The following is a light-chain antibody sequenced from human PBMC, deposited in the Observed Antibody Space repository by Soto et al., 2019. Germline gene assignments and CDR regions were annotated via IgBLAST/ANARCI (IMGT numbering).Light chain of an antibody. V-gene: IGKV1D-13*01. CDR1: QGISSG. Sequence: AIQLTQSPSSLSASVGDRVTITCRASQGISSGLAWYQQKPGKSPKLLIYDASILETGVPSRFSGSGSGTDFTFTISSLQPEDIATYYCQQYDNLPITFGQGTRLEI. CDR2: DAS. J-gene: IGKJ5*01. CDR3: QQYDNLPIT.